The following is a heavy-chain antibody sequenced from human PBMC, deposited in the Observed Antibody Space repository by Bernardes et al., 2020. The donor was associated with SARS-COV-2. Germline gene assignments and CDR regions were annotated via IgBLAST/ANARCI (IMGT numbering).Heavy chain of an antibody. CDR2: VYYTGTS. CDR3: ARDSGPTDVRALEI. J-gene: IGHJ3*02. D-gene: IGHD3-10*01. V-gene: IGHV4-31*02. CDR1: GSSIGRGYF. Sequence: SGSLSLTCSVSGSSIGRGYFWCCSRQSPEEVVEGPGIVYYTGTSYYNSSLKSRLSISVDTSENKFSLMLSLVTAADTAVYYCARDSGPTDVRALEIWGRGTLVTVSS.